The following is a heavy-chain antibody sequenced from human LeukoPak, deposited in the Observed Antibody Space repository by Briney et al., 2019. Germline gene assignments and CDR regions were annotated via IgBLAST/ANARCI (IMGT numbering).Heavy chain of an antibody. J-gene: IGHJ6*02. D-gene: IGHD5-18*01. CDR3: ARGRIHLYYYYGMDV. Sequence: PSETLSLTCAVYGGSFSGYYWSWIRQPPGKGLEWIGEINHSGSTNYNPSLKSRVTISVDTSKNQFSLKLSSVTAADTAVYYCARGRIHLYYYYGMDVWGQGTTVTVSS. CDR1: GGSFSGYY. CDR2: INHSGST. V-gene: IGHV4-34*01.